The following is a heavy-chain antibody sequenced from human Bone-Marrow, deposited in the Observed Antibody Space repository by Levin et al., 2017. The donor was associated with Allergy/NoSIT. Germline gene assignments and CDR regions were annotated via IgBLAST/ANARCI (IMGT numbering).Heavy chain of an antibody. CDR1: GFTFSSYW. CDR3: ASAYSSGWYNYYYDYGMDV. CDR2: IKQDGSEK. Sequence: GSLRLSCAASGFTFSSYWMSWVRQAPGKGLEWVANIKQDGSEKYYVDSVKGRFTISRDNAKNSLYLQMNSLRAEDTAVYYCASAYSSGWYNYYYDYGMDVWGQGTTVTVSS. V-gene: IGHV3-7*01. D-gene: IGHD6-19*01. J-gene: IGHJ6*02.